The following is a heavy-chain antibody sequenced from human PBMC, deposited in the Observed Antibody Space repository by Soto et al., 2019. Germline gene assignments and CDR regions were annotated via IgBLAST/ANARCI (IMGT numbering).Heavy chain of an antibody. V-gene: IGHV4-34*01. D-gene: IGHD3-3*01. CDR2: TNHSGST. CDR3: ARGGTYYDFWSGYWGTYYFDY. Sequence: SETLSLTCAVYGGSFSGYYWSWIRQPPGKGLEWIGETNHSGSTNYNPSLKSRVTISVDTSKNQFSLKLSSVTAADTAVYYCARGGTYYDFWSGYWGTYYFDYWGQGTLVTVSS. CDR1: GGSFSGYY. J-gene: IGHJ4*02.